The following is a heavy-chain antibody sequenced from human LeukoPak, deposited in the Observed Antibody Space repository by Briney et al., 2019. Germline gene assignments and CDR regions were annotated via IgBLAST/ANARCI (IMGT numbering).Heavy chain of an antibody. D-gene: IGHD2-15*01. Sequence: GGSLRLSCAASGFTFSSYSMNWVRQAPGKGLEWVSSISSSSSYIYYADSVKGRFIISRDNAKNSLYLQMNSLRAEDTAVYYCARDFFGGSSDYWGQGTLVTVSS. CDR3: ARDFFGGSSDY. V-gene: IGHV3-21*01. CDR2: ISSSSSYI. CDR1: GFTFSSYS. J-gene: IGHJ4*02.